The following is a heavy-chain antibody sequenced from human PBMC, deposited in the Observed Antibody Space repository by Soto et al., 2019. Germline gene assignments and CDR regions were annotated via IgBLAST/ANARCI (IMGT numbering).Heavy chain of an antibody. J-gene: IGHJ4*02. CDR2: ITSDTKTI. V-gene: IGHV3-48*02. Sequence: EVQLVESGGDLVQRGGSLRLSCAASGFTFSIYSMNWVRQAPGKGLEWFSYITSDTKTIKYADSVKGRFTISRDNAKNLEYLQMSSLRDEDTAIYYCARSVEGHFDYWGQGTVVTVSS. CDR1: GFTFSIYS. CDR3: ARSVEGHFDY. D-gene: IGHD6-19*01.